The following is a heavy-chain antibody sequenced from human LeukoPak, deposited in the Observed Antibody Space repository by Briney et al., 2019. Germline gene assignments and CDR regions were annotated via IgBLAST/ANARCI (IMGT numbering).Heavy chain of an antibody. Sequence: GASVKVSFKASGYTFTGDYMHWVRQAPGRGLEWMGWINPYSGGTNYAQEFQGRVTMNRDRYIRTAYMEPSRQRSDDTAGCYFSRVDIVDYYYYIDVWGKGTTVTVSS. CDR3: SRVDIVDYYYYIDV. CDR2: INPYSGGT. CDR1: GYTFTGDY. V-gene: IGHV1-2*02. D-gene: IGHD2-15*01. J-gene: IGHJ6*03.